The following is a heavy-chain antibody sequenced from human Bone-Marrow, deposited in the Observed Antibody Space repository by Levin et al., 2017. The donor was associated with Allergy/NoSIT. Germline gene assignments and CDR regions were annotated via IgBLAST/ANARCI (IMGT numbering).Heavy chain of an antibody. V-gene: IGHV3-53*01. J-gene: IGHJ6*02. Sequence: GESLKISCAASGFISDRHYMSWVRQAPGKGLEWVAVIYSGGSTYYADSVKGRFTISRDKSNNTHYLQLNNLRVEDTAVYFCTSHRVKGYLYAMDVWGQGTTVIVSS. D-gene: IGHD5-12*01. CDR2: IYSGGST. CDR1: GFISDRHY. CDR3: TSHRVKGYLYAMDV.